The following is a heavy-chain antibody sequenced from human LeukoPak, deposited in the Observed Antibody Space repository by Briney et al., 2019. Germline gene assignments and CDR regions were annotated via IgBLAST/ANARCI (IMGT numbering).Heavy chain of an antibody. D-gene: IGHD6-19*01. CDR1: GGSISSYY. V-gene: IGHV4-59*01. J-gene: IGHJ4*02. Sequence: PSETLSLTCTVSGGSISSYYWSWIRQPPGKGLEWIGYIYYSGGTNYNPSLKSRITTSIDTSKNQFSLKLSSVTAADTAVYYCASVRSGWYWVWGQGTLVTVSS. CDR3: ASVRSGWYWV. CDR2: IYYSGGT.